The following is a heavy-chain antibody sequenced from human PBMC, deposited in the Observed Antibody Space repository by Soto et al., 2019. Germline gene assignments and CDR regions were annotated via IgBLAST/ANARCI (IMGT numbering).Heavy chain of an antibody. D-gene: IGHD3-16*02. Sequence: EVQLVESGGGLVKPGGSLRLSCAASGFTFSNAWMSWVRQAPGKGLEWVGRIKSKTDGGTTDYAAPVKGRFTISRDDSKNTLYLQMNSLKTEDTAVYYCTTDVIRADAFDIWGQGTMVTVSS. J-gene: IGHJ3*02. CDR3: TTDVIRADAFDI. CDR1: GFTFSNAW. CDR2: IKSKTDGGTT. V-gene: IGHV3-15*01.